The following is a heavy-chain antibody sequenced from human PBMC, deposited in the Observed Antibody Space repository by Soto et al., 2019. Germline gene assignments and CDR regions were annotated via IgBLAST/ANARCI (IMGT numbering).Heavy chain of an antibody. Sequence: QVQLVESGGGVVQPGRSLRLSCAASGFTFSSYGMHWVRQAPGKGLEWVAVIWYDGSNKYYADSVKGRFTISRDNSKNTLYLQMNSLRAEDTAVYYCARGRGIVGDIDYLDYWGQGTLVTVSS. CDR1: GFTFSSYG. CDR3: ARGRGIVGDIDYLDY. J-gene: IGHJ4*02. CDR2: IWYDGSNK. D-gene: IGHD1-26*01. V-gene: IGHV3-33*01.